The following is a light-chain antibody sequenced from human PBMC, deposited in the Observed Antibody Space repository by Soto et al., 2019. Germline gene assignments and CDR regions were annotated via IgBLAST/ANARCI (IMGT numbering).Light chain of an antibody. CDR1: QGISNY. J-gene: IGKJ4*01. V-gene: IGKV1-27*01. Sequence: DIQMTQSPSSLSASVGDRVTITCRASQGISNYLAWYQQIPGKVPKLLISAASTLQSGVPSRFSGSGSGTYFTLTISSLQPEDVATYYCQKYTNVPAFGGGTTVEIK. CDR3: QKYTNVPA. CDR2: AAS.